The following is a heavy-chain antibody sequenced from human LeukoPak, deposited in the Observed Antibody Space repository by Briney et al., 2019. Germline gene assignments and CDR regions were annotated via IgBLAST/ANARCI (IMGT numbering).Heavy chain of an antibody. J-gene: IGHJ4*02. CDR2: INPSGGST. D-gene: IGHD4-23*01. V-gene: IGHV1-46*01. Sequence: GASVKVSCKASGYTFTNHYMHWVRQAPGQALEWMGIINPSGGSTSYAQKFQGRVTMTRDMSTSTVYMELSSLRSEDTAVYYCARDGDDYGGNAGFDYWGQGTLVTVSS. CDR1: GYTFTNHY. CDR3: ARDGDDYGGNAGFDY.